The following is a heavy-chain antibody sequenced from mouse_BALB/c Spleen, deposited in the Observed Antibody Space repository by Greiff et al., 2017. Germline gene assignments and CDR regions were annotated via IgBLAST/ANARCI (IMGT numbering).Heavy chain of an antibody. CDR3: ARDGNYAYYFDY. CDR1: GFTFSSYA. Sequence: EVQGVESGGGLVKPGGSLKLSCAASGFTFSSYAMSWVRQTPEKRLEWVASISSGGSTYYPDSVKGRFTISRDNARNILYLQMSSLRSEDTAMYYCARDGNYAYYFDYWGQGTTLTVSS. CDR2: ISSGGST. V-gene: IGHV5-6-5*01. D-gene: IGHD2-1*01. J-gene: IGHJ2*01.